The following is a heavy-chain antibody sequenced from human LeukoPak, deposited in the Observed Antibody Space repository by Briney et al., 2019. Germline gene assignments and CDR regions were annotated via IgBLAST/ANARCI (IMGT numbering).Heavy chain of an antibody. CDR1: GGSISSYY. V-gene: IGHV3-64D*09. D-gene: IGHD6-13*01. CDR2: MSSSGGST. CDR3: VKGSSSFDY. Sequence: ETLSLTCTVSGGSISSYYWSGVRQAPGKGLQYVSGMSSSGGSTYYADSVKGRFTISRDNSKNTLYLQMSSLRAEDTAVYHCVKGSSSFDYWGQGTLVTVSS. J-gene: IGHJ4*02.